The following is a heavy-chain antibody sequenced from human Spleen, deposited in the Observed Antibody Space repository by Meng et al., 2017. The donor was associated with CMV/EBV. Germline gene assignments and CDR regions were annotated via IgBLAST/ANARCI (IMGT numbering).Heavy chain of an antibody. V-gene: IGHV1-58*01. D-gene: IGHD2-8*01. CDR1: GFTLTSST. Sequence: SVKVSCKASGFTLTSSTVQWVRLARGQRLEWIGWIVVGSDYTNYAQKFQDRVTITADKSTSTAYMELSSLRSEDTAVYYCARGGPDCTNGVCPAYWYFDLWGRGTLVTVSS. J-gene: IGHJ2*01. CDR3: ARGGPDCTNGVCPAYWYFDL. CDR2: IVVGSDYT.